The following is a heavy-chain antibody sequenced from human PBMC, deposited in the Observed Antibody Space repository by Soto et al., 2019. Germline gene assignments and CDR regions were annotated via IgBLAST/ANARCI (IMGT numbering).Heavy chain of an antibody. D-gene: IGHD3-16*01. J-gene: IGHJ4*02. V-gene: IGHV4-31*03. CDR1: GGSISSGGYY. CDR2: IYYSGST. Sequence: SETLSLTCTVPGGSISSGGYYWSWIRQHPGKGLEWIGYIYYSGSTYYNPSLKSRVTISVDTSKNQFSLKLSSVTAADTAVYYCARVGGTSGYYLDYGGQGPLVTVSS. CDR3: ARVGGTSGYYLDY.